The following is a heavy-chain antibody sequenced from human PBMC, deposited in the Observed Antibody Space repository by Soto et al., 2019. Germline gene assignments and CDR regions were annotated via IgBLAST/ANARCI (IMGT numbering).Heavy chain of an antibody. CDR3: AKHVRGSGGVFDI. Sequence: QLQLQESGPGLVKPSETLSLTCTVPGGSISSSSYYWGWIRQPPGKGLEWIGSIYYSGSTYYNPSLKGRAPISVNTPKNQFPRSLSSGTAADSAVYYCAKHVRGSGGVFDIWGQGTMVTVSS. D-gene: IGHD2-15*01. CDR2: IYYSGST. CDR1: GGSISSSSYY. J-gene: IGHJ3*02. V-gene: IGHV4-39*01.